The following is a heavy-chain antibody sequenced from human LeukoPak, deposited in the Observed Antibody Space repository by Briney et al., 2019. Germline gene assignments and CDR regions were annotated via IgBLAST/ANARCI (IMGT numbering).Heavy chain of an antibody. CDR1: GYTSTNYG. J-gene: IGHJ4*02. V-gene: IGHV1-2*02. CDR3: ARDVRGY. CDR2: INPYNGNT. D-gene: IGHD3-10*02. Sequence: GASVKVSCKASGYTSTNYGISWVRQAPGQGLEWMGWINPYNGNTNYAQKFQGRVTMTRDTSISTAYMELSRLRSDDTAVCYCARDVRGYWGQGTLVTVSS.